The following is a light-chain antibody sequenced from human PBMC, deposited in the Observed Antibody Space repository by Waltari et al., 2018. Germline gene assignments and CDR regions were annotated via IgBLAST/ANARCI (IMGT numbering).Light chain of an antibody. CDR1: QSVSSS. V-gene: IGKV3-15*01. CDR3: QQYNNWPPGYT. Sequence: EIVMTQSPATLSVSPGERATLSCRASQSVSSSLAWYQQKPGQATRLLIYGSSTRATGSPARFSGSGSGTEFTLTLSSLQSEDFAFYYCQQYNNWPPGYTFGQGTKLAIK. CDR2: GSS. J-gene: IGKJ2*01.